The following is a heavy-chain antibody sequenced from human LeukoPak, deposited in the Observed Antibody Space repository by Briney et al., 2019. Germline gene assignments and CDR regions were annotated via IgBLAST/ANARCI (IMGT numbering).Heavy chain of an antibody. CDR1: GGTFSSYA. J-gene: IGHJ4*02. D-gene: IGHD3-22*01. Sequence: SVNVSCKASGGTFSSYAISWVRQAPGQGLEWMGGIIPIFGTANYAQKFQGRVTITADESTSTAYMELSSLRSEDTAVYYCAREVENGYYDSSGYYTLGYWGQGTLVTVSS. CDR3: AREVENGYYDSSGYYTLGY. CDR2: IIPIFGTA. V-gene: IGHV1-69*13.